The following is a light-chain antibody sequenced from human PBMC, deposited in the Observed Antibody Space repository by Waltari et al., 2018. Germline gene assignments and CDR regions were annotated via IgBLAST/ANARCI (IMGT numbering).Light chain of an antibody. V-gene: IGKV3-20*01. CDR1: QCVSRF. J-gene: IGKJ1*01. Sequence: EIVLTQSPGTLSLSPCERGTLSCRARQCVSRFLAWYQQKPGQAPRLLIYGASTRATGIPDRFSCSGSGTDFSLTISRLEPEDFAVYYCQKYDRLPATFGQGTKVEIK. CDR3: QKYDRLPAT. CDR2: GAS.